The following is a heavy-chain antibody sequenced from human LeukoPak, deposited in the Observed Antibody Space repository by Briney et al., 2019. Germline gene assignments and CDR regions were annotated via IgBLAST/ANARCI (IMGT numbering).Heavy chain of an antibody. CDR1: GGSFSGYY. D-gene: IGHD5-12*01. CDR3: ARGRGYSGYSPFGY. J-gene: IGHJ4*02. Sequence: SETLSLTCAVYGGSFSGYYWSWIRQPPGKGLEWIGEINHSGSTNYNPSLKSRVTISVDTSKNQFSLKLSSVTAADTAVYYCARGRGYSGYSPFGYWGQGTLVTVSS. CDR2: INHSGST. V-gene: IGHV4-34*01.